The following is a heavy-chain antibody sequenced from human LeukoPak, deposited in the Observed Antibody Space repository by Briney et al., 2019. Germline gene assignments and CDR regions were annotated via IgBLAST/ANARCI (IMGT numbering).Heavy chain of an antibody. D-gene: IGHD3-22*01. J-gene: IGHJ4*02. Sequence: SETLSLTCTVSGGSIRSSYYNWGWIRQPPGKGLEWIGSIYDSGSTYYNPSLKSRVTISIDTSKNQFSLRLTSVTAADTAVYYCASSDYDEAYWGQGTLVTVSS. CDR2: IYDSGST. V-gene: IGHV4-39*07. CDR1: GGSIRSSYYN. CDR3: ASSDYDEAY.